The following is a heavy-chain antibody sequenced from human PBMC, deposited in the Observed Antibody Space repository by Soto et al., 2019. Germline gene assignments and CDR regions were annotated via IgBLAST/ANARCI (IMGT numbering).Heavy chain of an antibody. V-gene: IGHV1-46*01. J-gene: IGHJ4*02. CDR3: ARGDNDY. CDR2: IHPDGGHT. Sequence: ASVKVSCKASGYTFTGYYMHWVRQAPGQGLEWMGVIHPDGGHTTYSQKFQDRVTMTRDTFTSTIYMELSSLRSEDTAVYYCARGDNDYWGQGTLVTVSS. CDR1: GYTFTGYY.